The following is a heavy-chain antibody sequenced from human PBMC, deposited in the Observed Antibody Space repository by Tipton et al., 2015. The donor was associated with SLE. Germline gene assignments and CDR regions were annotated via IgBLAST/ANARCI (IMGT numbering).Heavy chain of an antibody. CDR2: IYHSGST. D-gene: IGHD3-10*01. V-gene: IGHV4-38-2*01. Sequence: TLSLTCAVSGYSISSGYYWGWIRQPPGKGLEWIGSIYHSGSTYYNPSLKSRVTISVDTSKNQFSLKLSSVTAADTAVYYCARVRGGWPDYWGQGTLVTVSS. J-gene: IGHJ4*02. CDR3: ARVRGGWPDY. CDR1: GYSISSGYY.